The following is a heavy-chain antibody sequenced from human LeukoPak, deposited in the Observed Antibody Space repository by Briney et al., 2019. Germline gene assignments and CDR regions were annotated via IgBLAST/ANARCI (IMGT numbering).Heavy chain of an antibody. Sequence: PGGSLRLSCAASGFTFSSYGMHWVRQAPGKGLEGVAVIWYDGSNKYYADSVKGRFTISRDNSKNTLYLQMNSLRAEDTAVYYCAKDRESIYYGSGSYYTYYYMDVWGKGTTVTVSS. D-gene: IGHD3-10*01. CDR1: GFTFSSYG. V-gene: IGHV3-33*06. J-gene: IGHJ6*03. CDR3: AKDRESIYYGSGSYYTYYYMDV. CDR2: IWYDGSNK.